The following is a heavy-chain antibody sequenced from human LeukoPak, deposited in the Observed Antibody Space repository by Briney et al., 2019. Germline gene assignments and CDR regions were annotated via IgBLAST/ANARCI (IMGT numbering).Heavy chain of an antibody. CDR2: ASTDGTP. CDR1: AFTFGNYA. Sequence: GGSLRLSCTVSAFTFGNYAMTWFRQGPGKGLESVSSASTDGTPYYANSVKGRFTISRDNSKSTLYLRMNSLRAEDTAVYYCAKLGHGGYYSYMDVWGKGTTVTVSS. V-gene: IGHV3-23*01. J-gene: IGHJ6*03. CDR3: AKLGHGGYYSYMDV. D-gene: IGHD2-21*01.